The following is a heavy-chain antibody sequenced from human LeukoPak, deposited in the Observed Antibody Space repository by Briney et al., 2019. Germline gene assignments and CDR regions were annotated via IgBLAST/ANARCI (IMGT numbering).Heavy chain of an antibody. J-gene: IGHJ4*02. CDR3: AKQPLGSGTPLDY. CDR2: SGGGGTT. Sequence: GGSLRLSCVASGFTFGGHAMNWVRQAPGKGLEWVSFSGGGGTTFYADSVKGRFTVSRDNSKSTLYLQLSSLRADDSAVFYCAKQPLGSGTPLDYWGQGTLVTVSS. V-gene: IGHV3-23*01. CDR1: GFTFGGHA. D-gene: IGHD3-10*01.